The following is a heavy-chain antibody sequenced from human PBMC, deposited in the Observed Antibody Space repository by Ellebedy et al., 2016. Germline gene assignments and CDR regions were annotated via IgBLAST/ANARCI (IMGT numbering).Heavy chain of an antibody. V-gene: IGHV4-34*01. CDR1: GGSFSRYY. D-gene: IGHD3-22*01. J-gene: IGHJ4*02. Sequence: GSLRLXCAVYGGSFSRYYWSWLRQPPGKGLEWIGEINHSGSTNYNPSLKSRVTMSVDTSKNQFSLKLSSVTAADTAVYYCARVDYDRSGYYYGIDYWGQGTLVTVSS. CDR3: ARVDYDRSGYYYGIDY. CDR2: INHSGST.